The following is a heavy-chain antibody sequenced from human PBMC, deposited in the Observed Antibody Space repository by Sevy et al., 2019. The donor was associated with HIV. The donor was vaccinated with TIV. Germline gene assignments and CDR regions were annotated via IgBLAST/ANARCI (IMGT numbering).Heavy chain of an antibody. Sequence: GGSLRLSCAGSGFTLNNYAMNWVRQAPGKGLEWVSGISGSGVSTYYADSVKGRFTISRDNSKNTLYLQMNSLRAEDTAVYYCAKDSYFDNTLFDYWGQGTLVTVSS. CDR3: AKDSYFDNTLFDY. CDR1: GFTLNNYA. J-gene: IGHJ4*02. D-gene: IGHD3-22*01. V-gene: IGHV3-23*01. CDR2: ISGSGVST.